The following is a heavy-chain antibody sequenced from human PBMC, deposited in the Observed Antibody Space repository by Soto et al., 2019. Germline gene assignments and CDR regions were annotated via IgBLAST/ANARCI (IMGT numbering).Heavy chain of an antibody. CDR1: GYTFTSYY. CDR2: INPSGGST. J-gene: IGHJ3*02. Sequence: ASVKVSCKASGYTFTSYYMHWVRQAPGQGLEWMGIINPSGGSTSYAQKFQGRVTMTRDTSTSTVYMELSSLRSEDTAVYYCARELSKWELQLDAFDIWGQGTMVTVS. V-gene: IGHV1-46*01. D-gene: IGHD1-26*01. CDR3: ARELSKWELQLDAFDI.